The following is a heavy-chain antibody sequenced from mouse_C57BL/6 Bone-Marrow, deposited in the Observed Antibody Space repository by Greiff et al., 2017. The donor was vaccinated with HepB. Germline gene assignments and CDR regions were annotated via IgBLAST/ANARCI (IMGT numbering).Heavy chain of an antibody. CDR1: GYTFTDYY. CDR3: AREELPWFAY. Sequence: QVQLKESGAELVRPGASVKLSCKASGYTFTDYYINWVKQRPGQGLEWIARIYPGSGNTYYNEKFKGKATLTAEKSSSTAYMQLSSLTSEDSAVYFCAREELPWFAYWGQGTLVTVSA. V-gene: IGHV1-76*01. CDR2: IYPGSGNT. J-gene: IGHJ3*01.